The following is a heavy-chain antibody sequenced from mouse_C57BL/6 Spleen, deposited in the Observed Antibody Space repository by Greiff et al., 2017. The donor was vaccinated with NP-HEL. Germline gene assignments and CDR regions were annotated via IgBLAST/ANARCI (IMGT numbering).Heavy chain of an antibody. J-gene: IGHJ1*03. V-gene: IGHV1-82*01. CDR2: IYPGDGDT. CDR3: AREFMTTEVRYFDV. CDR1: GYAFSSSW. Sequence: QVQLQQSGPELVKPGASVKISCKASGYAFSSSWMNWVKQRPGKGLEWIGRIYPGDGDTNYNGKFKGKATLTADKSSSTAYMQLSSLTSEDSAVYFCAREFMTTEVRYFDVWGTGTTVTVSS. D-gene: IGHD1-1*01.